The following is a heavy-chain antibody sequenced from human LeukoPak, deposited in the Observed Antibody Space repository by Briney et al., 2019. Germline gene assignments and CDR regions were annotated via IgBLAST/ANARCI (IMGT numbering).Heavy chain of an antibody. CDR1: GDTFTSYN. V-gene: IGHV1-8*01. Sequence: ASVRVSCKASGDTFTSYNMNWVRQATGQGLEWMGWMNPNSGNKGYAQKFKGRVTMSTNSSISTAYMELSSLGSEDTAVYYCVREERGYCSGGSCTGPFDSWGQGTLVIVSS. CDR3: VREERGYCSGGSCTGPFDS. D-gene: IGHD2-15*01. J-gene: IGHJ4*02. CDR2: MNPNSGNK.